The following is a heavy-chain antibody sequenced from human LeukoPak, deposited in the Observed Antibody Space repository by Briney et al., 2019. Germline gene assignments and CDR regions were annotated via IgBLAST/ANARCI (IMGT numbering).Heavy chain of an antibody. V-gene: IGHV4-61*08. Sequence: PSETLSLTCTVSGGSISSGGYYWSWIRQHPGKGLEWIGYIYYSGTTYYNPSLKSRVTISVDTSKNQFSLKLSSVTAADTAVYYCARDGVGATNFDYWGQGTLVTVSS. J-gene: IGHJ4*02. CDR1: GGSISSGGYY. CDR2: IYYSGTT. D-gene: IGHD1-26*01. CDR3: ARDGVGATNFDY.